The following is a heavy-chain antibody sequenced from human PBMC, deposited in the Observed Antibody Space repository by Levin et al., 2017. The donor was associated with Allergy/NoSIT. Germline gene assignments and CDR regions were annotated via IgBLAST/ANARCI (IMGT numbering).Heavy chain of an antibody. CDR2: ISSSSSYI. V-gene: IGHV3-21*01. CDR1: GFTFSSYS. Sequence: GGSLRLSCAASGFTFSSYSMNWVRQAPGKGLEWVSSISSSSSYIYYADSVKGRFTISRDNAKNSLYLQMNSLRAEDTAVYYCAKKVLQLAYGMDVWGQGTTVTVSS. J-gene: IGHJ6*02. CDR3: AKKVLQLAYGMDV. D-gene: IGHD6-13*01.